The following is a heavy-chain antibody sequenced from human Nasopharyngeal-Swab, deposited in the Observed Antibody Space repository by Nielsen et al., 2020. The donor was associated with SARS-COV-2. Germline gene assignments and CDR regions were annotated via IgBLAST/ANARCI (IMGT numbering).Heavy chain of an antibody. CDR2: ISGSGGST. J-gene: IGHJ5*02. CDR3: AKDGGIAVAGWFDP. CDR1: GFTFSSYA. D-gene: IGHD6-19*01. V-gene: IGHV3-23*01. Sequence: GGSLRLSCAASGFTFSSYAMSWARQAPGRGLEWVSAISGSGGSTYYADSVKGRFTISRDNSKNTLDLQMNSLRAEDTAVYYCAKDGGIAVAGWFDPWGQGTLVTVSS.